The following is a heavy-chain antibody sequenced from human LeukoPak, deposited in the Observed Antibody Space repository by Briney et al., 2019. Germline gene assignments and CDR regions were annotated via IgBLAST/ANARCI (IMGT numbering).Heavy chain of an antibody. J-gene: IGHJ4*02. V-gene: IGHV4-59*01. Sequence: SETLSLTCTVSGGSISSSYWGWIRQPPGKGLEWIGYISSTGSTNYNPSLKSRVSISVDTSKIQFSLRLSSVTAADTAFYYCATSRDGYIQHYWGQGTLVTVSS. CDR1: GGSISSSY. D-gene: IGHD5-24*01. CDR2: ISSTGST. CDR3: ATSRDGYIQHY.